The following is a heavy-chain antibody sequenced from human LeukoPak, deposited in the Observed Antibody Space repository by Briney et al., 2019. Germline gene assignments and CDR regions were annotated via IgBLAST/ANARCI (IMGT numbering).Heavy chain of an antibody. D-gene: IGHD6-6*01. Sequence: SETLSLTCTVSGGSISSYYWSWIRQPPGKGLEWIGYIYHSGSTYYNPSLKSRVTISVDRSKNQFSLKLSSVTAADTAVYYCAREASIAARPDSLDYWGQGTLVTVSS. CDR2: IYHSGST. CDR1: GGSISSYY. CDR3: AREASIAARPDSLDY. J-gene: IGHJ4*02. V-gene: IGHV4-59*12.